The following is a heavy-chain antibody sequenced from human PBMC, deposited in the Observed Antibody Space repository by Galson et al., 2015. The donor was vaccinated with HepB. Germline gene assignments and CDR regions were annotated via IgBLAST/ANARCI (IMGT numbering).Heavy chain of an antibody. CDR2: ITNSGGRR. CDR1: GFRFNIYD. CDR3: AKGAYMSSYPRYGMDA. Sequence: SLRLSCAASGFRFNIYDMSWVRQAPGKGLEWVSGITNSGGRRYYAEPGKGRFTISRDNSQNTVFLQMSSLGAEDTAIYYCAKGAYMSSYPRYGMDAWGQGTTVIGAS. D-gene: IGHD6-6*01. V-gene: IGHV3-23*01. J-gene: IGHJ6*02.